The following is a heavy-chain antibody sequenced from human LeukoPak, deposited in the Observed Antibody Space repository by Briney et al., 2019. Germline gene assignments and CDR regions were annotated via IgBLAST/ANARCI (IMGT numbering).Heavy chain of an antibody. V-gene: IGHV4-39*07. D-gene: IGHD3-22*01. CDR1: GGSISRGTYY. CDR3: AREIGRIGVVVIAWYFDL. J-gene: IGHJ2*01. CDR2: ISYSGNT. Sequence: SETLSLTCTVSGGSISRGTYYWGWIRQPPGKGLQWIGSISYSGNTYSNPSLASRVTMSVDTSKNQFSLNLSSVTAADTAVYYCAREIGRIGVVVIAWYFDLWGRGTLVTVSS.